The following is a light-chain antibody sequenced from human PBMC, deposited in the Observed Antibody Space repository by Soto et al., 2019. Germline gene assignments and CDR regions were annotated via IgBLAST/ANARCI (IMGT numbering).Light chain of an antibody. CDR2: EVS. Sequence: QSVLTQPASVSGSPGQSITISCTGTSTDVGGYNYVSWYQHHPGKAPRLMIYEVSNRPSGVSNRFSGSKSGNTASLTISGLQAEDEADYYCSSYTTSSTPIYVFGTGTQLTV. V-gene: IGLV2-14*01. CDR3: SSYTTSSTPIYV. J-gene: IGLJ1*01. CDR1: STDVGGYNY.